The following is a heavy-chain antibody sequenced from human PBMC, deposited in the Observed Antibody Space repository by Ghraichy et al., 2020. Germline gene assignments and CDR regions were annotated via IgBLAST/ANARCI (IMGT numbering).Heavy chain of an antibody. V-gene: IGHV3-23*01. CDR2: ISSSGGGT. CDR3: ASHRTTLTTEIDY. Sequence: LSLTCAASGFTFSNYAMSWVRQAPGKGLEWVSGISSSGGGTYYADSVKGRFTISRDNSKNTQYLQMNSLRAEDTAIYFCASHRTTLTTEIDYWGQGTLVTVSS. D-gene: IGHD4-17*01. CDR1: GFTFSNYA. J-gene: IGHJ4*02.